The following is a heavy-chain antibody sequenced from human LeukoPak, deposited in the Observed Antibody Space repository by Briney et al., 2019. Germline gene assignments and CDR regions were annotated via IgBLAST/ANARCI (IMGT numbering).Heavy chain of an antibody. V-gene: IGHV3-9*03. Sequence: GGSLRLSCAASGFTFVDYAMHWVGKAPGKGLEWVSGFSWISGSIGYADSVKGRFTISRDNAKNSLYLQMNSLRAEDMALYYCAKEHTYYYDSSGYSYFDYWGQGTLVTVSS. CDR1: GFTFVDYA. J-gene: IGHJ4*02. D-gene: IGHD3-22*01. CDR3: AKEHTYYYDSSGYSYFDY. CDR2: FSWISGSI.